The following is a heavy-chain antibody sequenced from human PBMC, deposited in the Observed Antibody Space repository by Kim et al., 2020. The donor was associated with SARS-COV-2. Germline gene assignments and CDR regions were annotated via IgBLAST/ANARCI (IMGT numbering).Heavy chain of an antibody. CDR1: GFTFSSYG. CDR3: AKDDY. Sequence: GGSLRLSCAASGFTFSSYGMHCVRQAPGKGLEWVAGISYDGSNKYYVDSVKGRFTISRDNSKNTLYLQMNSLRAEDTAVYYCAKDDYWGQGTLVTVSS. J-gene: IGHJ4*02. V-gene: IGHV3-30*18. CDR2: ISYDGSNK.